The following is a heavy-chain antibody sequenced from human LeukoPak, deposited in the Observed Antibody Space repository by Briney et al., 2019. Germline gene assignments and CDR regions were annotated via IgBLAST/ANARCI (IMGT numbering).Heavy chain of an antibody. V-gene: IGHV3-9*01. D-gene: IGHD2-21*02. J-gene: IGHJ4*02. CDR1: GFTFDVYA. CDR2: ISWNSGSI. CDR3: AKDKEIVVVTGSLDY. Sequence: GRSLRLSCAASGFTFDVYAMHWVRQAPGKGLEWVSGISWNSGSIGYADSVKGRFTISRDNAKNSLYLQMNSLRAEDTALYYCAKDKEIVVVTGSLDYWGQGTLVTVSS.